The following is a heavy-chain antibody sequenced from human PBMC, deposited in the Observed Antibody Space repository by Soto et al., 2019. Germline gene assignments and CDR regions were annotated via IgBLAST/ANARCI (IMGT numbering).Heavy chain of an antibody. J-gene: IGHJ4*02. Sequence: EASVKVSCKASGYTFTSYDINWVRQATGQGLEWMGWMNPNSGNTGYAQKFQGRVTMTRNTSISTAYMELSSLRSEDTAVYYCARSITMVRGVIPYWGQGTLVTVSS. D-gene: IGHD3-10*01. CDR3: ARSITMVRGVIPY. CDR1: GYTFTSYD. V-gene: IGHV1-8*01. CDR2: MNPNSGNT.